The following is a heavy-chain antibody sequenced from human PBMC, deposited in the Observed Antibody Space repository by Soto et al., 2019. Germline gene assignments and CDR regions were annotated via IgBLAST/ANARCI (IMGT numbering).Heavy chain of an antibody. CDR2: IYFSGST. CDR1: GASVNSGGYY. Sequence: QVQLQESGPELVEPSQTLSLTCTVSGASVNSGGYYWNWSRQLPGKGLEWIGYIYFSGSTYYNPSLESRVTISLDTSQNQFSLRLSSVIAADTAVYYCASGNAWAIILASWGQGALVTVSS. V-gene: IGHV4-31*03. CDR3: ASGNAWAIILAS. J-gene: IGHJ5*01. D-gene: IGHD5-12*01.